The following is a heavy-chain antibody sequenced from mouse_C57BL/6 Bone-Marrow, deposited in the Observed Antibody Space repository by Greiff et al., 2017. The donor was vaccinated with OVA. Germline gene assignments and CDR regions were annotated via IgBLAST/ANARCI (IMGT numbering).Heavy chain of an antibody. CDR1: GYTFTSYG. Sequence: QVQLQQPGAELVRPGASVKLSCKASGYTFTSYGISWVKQRPGRGLEWIGEIDPRSGSTYYNEKFKGKATLTADKSSSTAYMQLRSLTSEDSAVYYCARFGDDYGDYASYMDYWGQGTALTVSS. CDR2: IDPRSGST. V-gene: IGHV1-81*01. D-gene: IGHD2-13*01. CDR3: ARFGDDYGDYASYMDY. J-gene: IGHJ2*01.